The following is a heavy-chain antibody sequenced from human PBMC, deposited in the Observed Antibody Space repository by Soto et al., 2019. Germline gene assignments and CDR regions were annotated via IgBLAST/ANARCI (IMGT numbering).Heavy chain of an antibody. CDR1: GFTFNKAW. Sequence: GGSLRLSCTASGFTFNKAWMIWVRQAPGRGLEWVGRVKSKSDGGTIDYGAPVKGRFTISRDDSKNTLYLQMNTLKIEDTAVYYCTTDAASYHYDSGGYYTYYFDYWGQGTLVTVSS. V-gene: IGHV3-15*01. D-gene: IGHD3-22*01. J-gene: IGHJ4*02. CDR2: VKSKSDGGTI. CDR3: TTDAASYHYDSGGYYTYYFDY.